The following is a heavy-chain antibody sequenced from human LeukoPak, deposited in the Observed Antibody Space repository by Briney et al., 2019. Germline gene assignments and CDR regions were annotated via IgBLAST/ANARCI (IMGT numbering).Heavy chain of an antibody. J-gene: IGHJ4*02. CDR3: AKDRGSYRSGWYELDY. Sequence: GGSLRLSCAASGFTFSSYAMSWVRQAPGKGLEWVSGISGSGGSTYYADSVKGRFTIPSDNSKNTLYLQMNSLRAEDTAVYYCAKDRGSYRSGWYELDYWGQGTLVTVSS. CDR2: ISGSGGST. CDR1: GFTFSSYA. V-gene: IGHV3-23*01. D-gene: IGHD6-19*01.